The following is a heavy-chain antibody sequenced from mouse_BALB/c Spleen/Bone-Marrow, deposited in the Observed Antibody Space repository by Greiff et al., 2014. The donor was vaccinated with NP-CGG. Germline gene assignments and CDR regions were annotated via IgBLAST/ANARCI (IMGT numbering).Heavy chain of an antibody. Sequence: EVKLVESGGGLVQPKGSLKLSCAASGFTFNPYAMNWVRQAPGKGLEWVARIRNKRNNYATFYADSLKDRFTISRDDSQSMLYLQMNNLKTEYTAMYYCVRGDYCTMDYWGQGTSVTVSS. V-gene: IGHV10-1*02. CDR3: VRGDYCTMDY. J-gene: IGHJ4*01. CDR2: IRNKRNNYAT. CDR1: GFTFNPYA.